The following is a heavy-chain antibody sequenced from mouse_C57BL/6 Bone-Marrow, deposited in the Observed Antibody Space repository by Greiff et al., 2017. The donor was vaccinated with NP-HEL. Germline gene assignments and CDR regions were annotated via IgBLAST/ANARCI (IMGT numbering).Heavy chain of an antibody. D-gene: IGHD1-1*01. CDR3: ARLLRYAMDY. CDR1: GYTFTSYG. V-gene: IGHV1-81*01. Sequence: LQESGAELARPGASVKLSCKASGYTFTSYGISWVKQRTGQGLEWIGEIYPRSGNTYYNEKFKGKATLTADKSSSTAYMELRSLTSEDSAVYFCARLLRYAMDYWGQGTSVTVSS. CDR2: IYPRSGNT. J-gene: IGHJ4*01.